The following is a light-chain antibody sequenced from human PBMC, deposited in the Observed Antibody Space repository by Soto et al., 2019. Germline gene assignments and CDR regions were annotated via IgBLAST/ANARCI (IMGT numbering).Light chain of an antibody. CDR2: SNN. J-gene: IGLJ1*01. CDR3: AAWDDSLNGFYV. CDR1: SLNIGSNT. Sequence: QSALTQPPSASATSGRRVTISCSGSSLNIGSNTVNWYQQLPGTAPKLLIYSNNQRPSGVPDRFSGSKSGTSASLAISGLQSEDEADYYCAAWDDSLNGFYVFGTGTKVTVL. V-gene: IGLV1-44*01.